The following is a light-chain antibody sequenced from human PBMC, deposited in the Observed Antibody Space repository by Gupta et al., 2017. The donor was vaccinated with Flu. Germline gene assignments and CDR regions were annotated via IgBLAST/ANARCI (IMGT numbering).Light chain of an antibody. Sequence: ATLSWSPGERATLSCRASQSVSRYLAWYQQKPGQAPRLLIYDASNRATGIPARFSGSGSGTDFTLTISSLEPEDFAVYYCQQRSNWPPYTFGQGTKLQIK. CDR1: QSVSRY. J-gene: IGKJ2*01. CDR3: QQRSNWPPYT. V-gene: IGKV3-11*01. CDR2: DAS.